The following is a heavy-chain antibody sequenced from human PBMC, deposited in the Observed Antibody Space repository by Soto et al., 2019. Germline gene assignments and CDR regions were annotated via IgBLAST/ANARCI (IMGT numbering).Heavy chain of an antibody. Sequence: VGSLRLSCAASGFTFSSYAMSWVRQAPGKGLEWVSTIGGGGGGTSYADFVRGRFTISRDNSKNTLYLQMNSLRAEDTAVYYCAKHAPGSGWLSEYLGLGTLVNVSS. V-gene: IGHV3-23*01. D-gene: IGHD3-22*01. CDR3: AKHAPGSGWLSEY. CDR2: IGGGGGGT. CDR1: GFTFSSYA. J-gene: IGHJ4*02.